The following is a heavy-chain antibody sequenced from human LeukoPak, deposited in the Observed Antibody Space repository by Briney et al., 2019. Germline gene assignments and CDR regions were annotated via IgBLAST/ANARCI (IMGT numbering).Heavy chain of an antibody. J-gene: IGHJ3*02. CDR1: GGSISSSSYY. CDR2: IYYSGST. Sequence: SETLSLTXTVSGGSISSSSYYWGWIRQPPGKGLEWIGSIYYSGSTYYNPSVKSRVTISVDTSKNQFSLKLSSVTAADAAVYYCAYCGGDCYYLGAFDIWGQGTMVTVSS. CDR3: AYCGGDCYYLGAFDI. D-gene: IGHD2-21*02. V-gene: IGHV4-39*01.